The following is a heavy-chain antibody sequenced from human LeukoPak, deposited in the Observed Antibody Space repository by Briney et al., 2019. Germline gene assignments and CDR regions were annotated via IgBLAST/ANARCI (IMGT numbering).Heavy chain of an antibody. CDR1: GFSFRTYW. CDR3: VREDDDAFDV. CDR2: IHSDGSTT. J-gene: IGHJ3*01. V-gene: IGHV3-74*01. Sequence: AGGSLRLSCAASGFSFRTYWMHWVRQASGKGLVWVSRIHSDGSTTTYADSVKGRFTISRDSAKNMLYLQMNTLRAEDTAVYFCVREDDDAFDVWGQGTMVTVSS.